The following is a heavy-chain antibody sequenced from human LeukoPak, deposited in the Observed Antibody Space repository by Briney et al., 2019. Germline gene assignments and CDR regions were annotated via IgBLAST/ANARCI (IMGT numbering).Heavy chain of an antibody. V-gene: IGHV4-59*12. Sequence: SETLSLTCTVSGGSISSYYWSWIRQPPGKGLEWIGYIYYSGSTNYNPSLKSRVTISVDTSKNQFSLKLSSVTAADTAVYYCAREKIGYYDGSGRGWFDPWGQGTLVTVSS. J-gene: IGHJ5*02. CDR2: IYYSGST. D-gene: IGHD3-22*01. CDR3: AREKIGYYDGSGRGWFDP. CDR1: GGSISSYY.